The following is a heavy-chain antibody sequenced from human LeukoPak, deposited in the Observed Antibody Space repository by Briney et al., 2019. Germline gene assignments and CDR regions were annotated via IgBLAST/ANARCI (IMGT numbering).Heavy chain of an antibody. D-gene: IGHD6-6*01. J-gene: IGHJ4*02. Sequence: GASVKVSCKASGFTFTSSAVQWVRQARGQRLEWIGWIVVGSGNTNYAQKFQERVTITRDMSTSTAYMELSSLRSEDTAVYYCARVEYSSSVASGIFDYWGQGTLVTVSS. CDR3: ARVEYSSSVASGIFDY. CDR2: IVVGSGNT. CDR1: GFTFTSSA. V-gene: IGHV1-58*01.